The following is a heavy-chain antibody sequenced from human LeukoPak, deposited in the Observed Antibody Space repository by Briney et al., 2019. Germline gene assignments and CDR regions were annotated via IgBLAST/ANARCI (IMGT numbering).Heavy chain of an antibody. J-gene: IGHJ4*02. CDR3: VRGGSRYCSGTSCPLFDF. Sequence: GASEKVSCKASRYTFTDYYIHWVRQAPGQGLEWMGWINPDSGGTNYAQKFQGRVTVTRDTSINTAYMDLRWLRSDDTGIYYCVRGGSRYCSGTSCPLFDFWGQGTLVTVSS. CDR1: RYTFTDYY. D-gene: IGHD2-2*01. V-gene: IGHV1-2*02. CDR2: INPDSGGT.